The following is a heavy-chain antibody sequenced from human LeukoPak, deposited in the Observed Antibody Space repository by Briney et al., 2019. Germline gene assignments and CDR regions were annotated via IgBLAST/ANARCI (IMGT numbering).Heavy chain of an antibody. CDR2: IIPIFGTA. V-gene: IGHV1-69*01. D-gene: IGHD3-22*01. CDR1: GGTFSSYA. J-gene: IGHJ4*02. CDR3: ARGSYYYDSSGELDY. Sequence: SVKVSCKASGGTFSSYAISWVRQAPGQGLEWMGGIIPIFGTANYAQKFQGRVTITADESTSTAYMELSSLRSEDTAVYYCARGSYYYDSSGELDYWGRGTLVTVSS.